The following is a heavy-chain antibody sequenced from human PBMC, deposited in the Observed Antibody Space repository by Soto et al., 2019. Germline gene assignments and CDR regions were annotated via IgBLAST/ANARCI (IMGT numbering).Heavy chain of an antibody. D-gene: IGHD4-4*01. CDR2: ISYDGSNK. Sequence: QVQLVESGGGVVQPGRSLRLSCAASGFTFSSYAMHWVRQAPGKGLEWVAVISYDGSNKYYADSVKGRFTISRDNSKNXVYLQMNSLRTEDTAVYYCARPLWRDDYNGGYFGLWGRGTLVTVSS. CDR1: GFTFSSYA. J-gene: IGHJ2*01. V-gene: IGHV3-30-3*01. CDR3: ARPLWRDDYNGGYFGL.